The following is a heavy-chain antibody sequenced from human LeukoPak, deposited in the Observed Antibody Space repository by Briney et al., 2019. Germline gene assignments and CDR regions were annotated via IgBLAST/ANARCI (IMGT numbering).Heavy chain of an antibody. D-gene: IGHD2-2*01. CDR3: ARNLPAAMTVGWFDP. CDR1: GYSFTSYW. Sequence: GESLKISCKGFGYSFTSYWIGWVRQMPGKGLEWMGIIYPGDSDTRYSPSFQSQVTISADKSINTAYLQWSSLTASDTAMYYCARNLPAAMTVGWFDPWGQGTLVTVSS. CDR2: IYPGDSDT. J-gene: IGHJ5*02. V-gene: IGHV5-51*01.